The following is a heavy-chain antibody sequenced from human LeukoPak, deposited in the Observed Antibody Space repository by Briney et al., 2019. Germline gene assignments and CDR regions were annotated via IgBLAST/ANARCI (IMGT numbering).Heavy chain of an antibody. Sequence: GGSLRLSCAASGFTFSTYWMSWVRQAPGKGLEWVANINQDGSATNYVDSAKGRFIVSRDNAKNSVFLQMSSLRADDTAVYYCAIAAGWEQAYWGQGTLVTVSS. D-gene: IGHD1-26*01. V-gene: IGHV3-7*01. J-gene: IGHJ4*02. CDR1: GFTFSTYW. CDR2: INQDGSAT. CDR3: AIAAGWEQAY.